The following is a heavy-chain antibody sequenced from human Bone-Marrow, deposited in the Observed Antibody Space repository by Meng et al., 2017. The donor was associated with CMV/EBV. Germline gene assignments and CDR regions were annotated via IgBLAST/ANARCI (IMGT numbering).Heavy chain of an antibody. V-gene: IGHV1-69*05. D-gene: IGHD6-6*01. Sequence: SVKVSCKASGGTFSSYAISWVRQAPGQGLEWMGGIIPIFGTANYAQKFQGRVTITTDESTSTAYMELSSLRSEDTAVYYCANTQLVEPNYYYYGMDVWARGTTATFSS. CDR1: GGTFSSYA. J-gene: IGHJ6*02. CDR2: IIPIFGTA. CDR3: ANTQLVEPNYYYYGMDV.